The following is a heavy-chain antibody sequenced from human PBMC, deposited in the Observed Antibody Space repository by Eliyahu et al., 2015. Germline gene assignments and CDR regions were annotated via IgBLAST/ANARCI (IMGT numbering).Heavy chain of an antibody. CDR3: ARLPGFGEWSLDY. D-gene: IGHD3-10*01. J-gene: IGHJ4*02. CDR2: IYYSGNT. CDR1: GGSISSSNCY. Sequence: QLQLQESGPGLVKPSETLSLTCTVPGGSISSSNCYWGWIRQPPRKGLEWIGSIYYSGNTFYNPSLKSRVAISVDTSKNQFSLRLSSVTAADTAVYYCARLPGFGEWSLDYWGQGTLVTVSS. V-gene: IGHV4-39*01.